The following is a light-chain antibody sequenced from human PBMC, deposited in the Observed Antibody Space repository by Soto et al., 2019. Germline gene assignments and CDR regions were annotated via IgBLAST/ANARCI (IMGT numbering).Light chain of an antibody. J-gene: IGLJ3*02. V-gene: IGLV2-23*02. CDR2: EVT. CDR3: CSFAGISPWV. Sequence: QSALTQPASVSGSPGQSITISCTGTTSDVGSFNLVSWYQQHPGKAPKRMIYEVTKRPSRVSNRFSGSKSGNTASLTISGLQAEDDADYYCCSFAGISPWVFGGGTKLTVL. CDR1: TSDVGSFNL.